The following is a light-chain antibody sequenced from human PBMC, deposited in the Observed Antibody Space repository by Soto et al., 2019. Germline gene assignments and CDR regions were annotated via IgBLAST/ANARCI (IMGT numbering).Light chain of an antibody. V-gene: IGKV1-39*01. CDR1: QSISNY. CDR2: DTS. CDR3: LQSFNTPLT. Sequence: EIQMTQSPSSLSASVGDRVTITCRASQSISNYLSWYQQKAGKAPKLLIFDTSTLQSGVPSRFSGSGSGTEFTLTISSLQPEDFATYYCLQSFNTPLTFCGGSTIEIK. J-gene: IGKJ4*01.